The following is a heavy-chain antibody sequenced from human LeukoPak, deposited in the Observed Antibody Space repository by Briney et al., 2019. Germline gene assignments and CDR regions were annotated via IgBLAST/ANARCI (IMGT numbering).Heavy chain of an antibody. V-gene: IGHV1-8*01. CDR3: ARDTTTHFLGPHY. CDR2: VNPRSGDA. Sequence: ASVKVSCKASGYTFISYNINWLRQATGQGLEWMGWVNPRSGDAGYLQKFQGRLTFTRDSSIDTAYMDLSGLNSEDTAVYYCARDTTTHFLGPHYWGQGTLVTVSS. CDR1: GYTFISYN. D-gene: IGHD1-1*01. J-gene: IGHJ4*02.